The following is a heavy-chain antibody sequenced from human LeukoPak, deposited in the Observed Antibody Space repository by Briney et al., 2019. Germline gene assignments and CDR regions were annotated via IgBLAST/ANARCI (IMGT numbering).Heavy chain of an antibody. CDR1: GGSISSGSYY. CDR3: ARDSGYSYGPLDY. CDR2: MYYSGST. D-gene: IGHD5-18*01. J-gene: IGHJ4*02. V-gene: IGHV4-31*03. Sequence: PSETLSLTCTVSGGSISSGSYYWSWIRQHPGKGLEWIGYMYYSGSTYYNPSLKSRVTISVDMSKNQFSLKLSSVTAADTAVYYCARDSGYSYGPLDYWGQGTLVTVSS.